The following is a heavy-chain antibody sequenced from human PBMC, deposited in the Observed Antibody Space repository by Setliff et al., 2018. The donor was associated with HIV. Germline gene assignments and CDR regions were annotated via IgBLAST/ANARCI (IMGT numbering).Heavy chain of an antibody. CDR1: GGSFTTYY. V-gene: IGHV4-59*08. J-gene: IGHJ4*02. D-gene: IGHD5-18*01. CDR2: IYHVGTT. Sequence: SETLSLTCTVSGGSFTTYYWSWLRQPPGKELEWIGNIYHVGTTYYNPSLKSRVTLSVDPSKSQFSLKLSSVTAADTAIYYCARTRGYTYGYIDYWGQGTLVTVSS. CDR3: ARTRGYTYGYIDY.